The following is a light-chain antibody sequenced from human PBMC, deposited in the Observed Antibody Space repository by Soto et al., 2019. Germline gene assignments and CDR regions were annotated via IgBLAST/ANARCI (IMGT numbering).Light chain of an antibody. V-gene: IGLV1-44*01. CDR2: STS. CDR3: AAWDDSLNGLYV. Sequence: QSALTQPPSASGTPGQRVTISCSGSSSNIGSNSVNWYQQLPGTAPKLLVYSTSQRPSGVPDRFSGSKSGTPASLAISALQSEDEADYFCAAWDDSLNGLYVFGTGTKVTVL. CDR1: SSNIGSNS. J-gene: IGLJ1*01.